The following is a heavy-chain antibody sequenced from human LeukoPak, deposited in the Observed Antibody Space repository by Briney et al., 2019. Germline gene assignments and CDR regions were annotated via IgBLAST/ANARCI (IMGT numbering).Heavy chain of an antibody. CDR2: IYYSGST. CDR3: ARGAGGSYYY. CDR1: GGSISSYY. D-gene: IGHD3-16*01. Sequence: PSETLSLTCTVSGGSISSYYWSWIRQPPGKGLEWIGYIYYSGSTNYNPSLKSRVTISVDTSKNQFSLKLTSVTAPDTAVYYCARGAGGSYYYWGQGTLVTVSS. J-gene: IGHJ4*02. V-gene: IGHV4-59*01.